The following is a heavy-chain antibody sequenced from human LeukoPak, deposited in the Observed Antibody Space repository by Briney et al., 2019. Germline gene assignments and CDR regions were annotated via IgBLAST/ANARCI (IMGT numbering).Heavy chain of an antibody. CDR3: ARHCSGGSCYYTFDY. Sequence: PSETLSLTCTVSGGSISSYYWSWIRQPPGKGLEWIGYIYYSGSTNYNPSLKSRVTISVDTSKNQFSLKLSSVTAADTAVYYCARHCSGGSCYYTFDYWGQGTLVTVSS. CDR1: GGSISSYY. D-gene: IGHD2-15*01. J-gene: IGHJ4*02. V-gene: IGHV4-59*08. CDR2: IYYSGST.